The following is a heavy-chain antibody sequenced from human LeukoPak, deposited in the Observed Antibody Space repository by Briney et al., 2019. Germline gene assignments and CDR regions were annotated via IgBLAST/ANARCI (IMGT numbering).Heavy chain of an antibody. J-gene: IGHJ5*02. CDR1: GGSISTSNYY. D-gene: IGHD2-15*01. CDR3: ARVMMGQGYCSGGSCYSGYNWFDP. V-gene: IGHV4-39*07. CDR2: IYHSGST. Sequence: SETLSLTCTVSGGSISTSNYYWGWIRQPPGKGLEWIGEIYHSGSTNYNPSLKSRVTISVDKSKNQFSLKLSSVTAADTAVYYCARVMMGQGYCSGGSCYSGYNWFDPWGQGTLVTVSS.